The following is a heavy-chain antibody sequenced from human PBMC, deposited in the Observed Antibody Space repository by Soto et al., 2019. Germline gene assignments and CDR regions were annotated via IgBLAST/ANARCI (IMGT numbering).Heavy chain of an antibody. CDR2: INPNGGGR. V-gene: IGHV1-2*04. Sequence: ASVKVSCKASGYTFTGFHIHWVRQAPRQGLEWMGWINPNGGGRNYAQKFQGWVTMTRDTSISTAYMELSRLKSDDTAVYYCARDPLRGDFSSGYGDDAFDIWG. CDR3: ARDPLRGDFSSGYGDDAFDI. CDR1: GYTFTGFH. J-gene: IGHJ3*02. D-gene: IGHD3-22*01.